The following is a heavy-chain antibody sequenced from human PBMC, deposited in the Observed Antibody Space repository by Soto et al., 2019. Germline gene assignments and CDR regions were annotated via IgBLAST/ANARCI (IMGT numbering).Heavy chain of an antibody. J-gene: IGHJ5*02. CDR3: ARGQRFSDWFDP. V-gene: IGHV4-4*07. CDR1: GGAISTYY. CDR2: IYSSGST. D-gene: IGHD3-3*01. Sequence: QVHLQESGPGLVMPSETLSLTCTVSGGAISTYYWTWIRQPAGKGLEWIGRIYSSGSTKYNPSPQSRVTMSLDTSINQFSLRLTSVTAADTAVYYCARGQRFSDWFDPWGQGTLVTVSS.